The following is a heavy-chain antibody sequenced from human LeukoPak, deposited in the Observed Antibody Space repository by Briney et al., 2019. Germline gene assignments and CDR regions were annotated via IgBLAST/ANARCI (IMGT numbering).Heavy chain of an antibody. V-gene: IGHV3-7*01. CDR3: TRGGTRSSMFWNY. J-gene: IGHJ4*02. Sequence: PGGSLRLSCAASGLPYSSYWMTWVRQAPGKGPEWVANIKYDGSEKYYVDSVKGRFAISRDNAKNSLYLQMNSLRAEDTAVYYCTRGGTRSSMFWNYWGQGTLVTVSS. CDR1: GLPYSSYW. CDR2: IKYDGSEK. D-gene: IGHD3-3*01.